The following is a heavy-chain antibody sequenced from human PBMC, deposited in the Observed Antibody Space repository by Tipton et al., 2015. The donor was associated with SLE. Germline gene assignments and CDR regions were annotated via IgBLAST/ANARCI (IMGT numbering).Heavy chain of an antibody. J-gene: IGHJ3*02. CDR2: VYYSGNT. D-gene: IGHD3-22*01. V-gene: IGHV4-39*01. Sequence: TLSLTCTVSGGSTSSSPYPWGWIRQPPGKGLEWIGSVYYSGNTYFNPSLKSRLTISVDTSKKQFSLRLGSVTAADTAVYYCARSHYDSSGFDALDIWGQGTMVTVSS. CDR3: ARSHYDSSGFDALDI. CDR1: GGSTSSSPYP.